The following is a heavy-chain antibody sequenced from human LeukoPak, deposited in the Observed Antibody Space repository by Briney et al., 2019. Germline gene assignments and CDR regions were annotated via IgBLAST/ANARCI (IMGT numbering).Heavy chain of an antibody. D-gene: IGHD5-18*01. V-gene: IGHV3-20*04. J-gene: IGHJ4*02. CDR3: ARGGGDVDTAIPPYFDY. Sequence: GGSLRLSCAASGFTFDDYGMSWVRQAPGKGLEWVSGIKWNGGSTSYADSVKGRFTIYRDNATTSLYLKMNSLRAEDTALYYCARGGGDVDTAIPPYFDYWGQGTLVTVSS. CDR1: GFTFDDYG. CDR2: IKWNGGST.